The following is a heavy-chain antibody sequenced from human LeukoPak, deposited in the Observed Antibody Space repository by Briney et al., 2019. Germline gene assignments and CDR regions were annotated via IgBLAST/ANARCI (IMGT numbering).Heavy chain of an antibody. CDR2: ISWNSGSI. V-gene: IGHV3-9*01. J-gene: IGHJ4*02. D-gene: IGHD3-16*02. Sequence: GRCLRLSCAASGFTFDDYAMHWVRQAPGEGLGWVSGISWNSGSIGYADSVKGRFTISRDNAKSSLYLQMNSLRAEDTALYYCAKDIELRLGELSQLDYWGQGTLVTVSS. CDR1: GFTFDDYA. CDR3: AKDIELRLGELSQLDY.